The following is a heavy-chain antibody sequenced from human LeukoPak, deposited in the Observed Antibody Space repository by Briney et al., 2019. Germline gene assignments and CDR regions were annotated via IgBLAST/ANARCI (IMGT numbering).Heavy chain of an antibody. CDR1: GGSFSGYY. CDR2: INHSGST. J-gene: IGHJ4*02. CDR3: ARGVFYFDY. V-gene: IGHV4-34*01. Sequence: SETLSLTCAVYGGSFSGYYWSWIRQPPGKGLEWIGEINHSGSTNYNPSLKSRVTISVDTSKNQFSLKQSSVTAADTAVYYCARGVFYFDYWGQGTLVTVSS.